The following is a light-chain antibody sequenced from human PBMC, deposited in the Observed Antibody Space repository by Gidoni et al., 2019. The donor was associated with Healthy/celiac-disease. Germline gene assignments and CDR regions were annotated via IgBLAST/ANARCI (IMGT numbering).Light chain of an antibody. J-gene: IGKJ1*01. V-gene: IGKV1-33*01. Sequence: DIQMTQSPSSLSASVGDRVTIPCQASQDISNYLNWYQQKPGKAPKLLIYDASNFETGVPSRVSGSGSGTDFTFTISSLQPEDIATYYCQQYDNLPWTFGQGTKVEIK. CDR2: DAS. CDR1: QDISNY. CDR3: QQYDNLPWT.